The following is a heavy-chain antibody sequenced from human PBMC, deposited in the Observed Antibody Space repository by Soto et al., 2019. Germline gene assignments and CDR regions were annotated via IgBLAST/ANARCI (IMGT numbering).Heavy chain of an antibody. CDR1: GIPVSSHY. Sequence: EVQLVESGGGLVQPGGSLRLSCVASGIPVSSHYMTWVRQAPGKGLEWVSVLHSGGDTYYANSVKGRFTISRHDSTNTWFLQMNSLTVEDTAVYYCARDGPYYYASRMDVWGQGTTVTVSS. D-gene: IGHD3-10*01. J-gene: IGHJ6*02. CDR2: LHSGGDT. V-gene: IGHV3-53*04. CDR3: ARDGPYYYASRMDV.